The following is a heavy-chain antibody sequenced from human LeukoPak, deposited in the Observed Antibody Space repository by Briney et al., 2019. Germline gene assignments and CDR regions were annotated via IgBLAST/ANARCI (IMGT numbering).Heavy chain of an antibody. CDR2: ISSSSSYI. CDR3: ARVIDYVWGSYRYPLGY. CDR1: GFTFSSYS. Sequence: GGSLRLSCAASGFTFSSYSMNWVRQAPGKGLDWVSSISSSSSYIYYADSVKGRFTISRDNAKNSLYLQMNSLRAEDTAVYYCARVIDYVWGSYRYPLGYWGQGTLVTVSS. D-gene: IGHD3-16*02. V-gene: IGHV3-21*01. J-gene: IGHJ4*02.